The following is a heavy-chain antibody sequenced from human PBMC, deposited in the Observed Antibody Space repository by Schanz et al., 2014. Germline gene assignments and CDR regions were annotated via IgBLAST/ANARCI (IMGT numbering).Heavy chain of an antibody. CDR1: GFIFSDHY. J-gene: IGHJ4*02. Sequence: VQLVESGGGLVKPGGSLRLSCVVSGFIFSDHYMSWIRQAPGKGLEWVSVIYSDGRTYYGDSVKGRFTISRDNSRNTVYLQMNNVGVDDTATYYCVKTDAGWRFDYWGQGTLVIVSS. CDR3: VKTDAGWRFDY. D-gene: IGHD6-19*01. V-gene: IGHV3-66*01. CDR2: IYSDGRT.